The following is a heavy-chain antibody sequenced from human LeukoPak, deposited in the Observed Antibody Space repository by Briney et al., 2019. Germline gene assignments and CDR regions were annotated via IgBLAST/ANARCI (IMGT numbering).Heavy chain of an antibody. V-gene: IGHV3-64*01. CDR2: ISSNGGST. J-gene: IGHJ6*03. Sequence: GGSLRLSCAASGFTFSSYAMHWVRQAPGKGLEYVSAISSNGGSTYYANSAKGRFTISRDNSKNTLYLQMGSLRAEDMAVYYCARDEQLGDYYYYYMDVWGKGTTVTVSS. D-gene: IGHD6-6*01. CDR3: ARDEQLGDYYYYYMDV. CDR1: GFTFSSYA.